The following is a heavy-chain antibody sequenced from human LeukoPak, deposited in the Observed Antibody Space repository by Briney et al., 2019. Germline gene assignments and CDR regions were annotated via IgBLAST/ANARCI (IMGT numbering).Heavy chain of an antibody. CDR3: ARDLFCSSTSCQEDY. Sequence: ETLSLTCTVSGGSISSYYWSWIRQPPGKGLEWVEYIYYSGSTNYNPSLKSRVTILVDTSKNQFSLKLSSVTAADTAVYYCARDLFCSSTSCQEDYWGQGTLVTVSS. J-gene: IGHJ4*02. CDR1: GGSISSYY. D-gene: IGHD2-2*01. V-gene: IGHV4-59*01. CDR2: IYYSGST.